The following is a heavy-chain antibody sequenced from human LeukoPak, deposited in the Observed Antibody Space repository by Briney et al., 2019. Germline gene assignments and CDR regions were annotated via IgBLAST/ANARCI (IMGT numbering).Heavy chain of an antibody. CDR3: ARDSRGSGSYYNRWFDP. CDR2: IYHSGST. CDR1: GGSISSGGYS. V-gene: IGHV4-30-2*01. J-gene: IGHJ5*02. D-gene: IGHD3-10*01. Sequence: SETLSLTCAVSGGSISSGGYSWSWIRQPPGKGLEWIGYIYHSGSTYYNPSLKSRVTISVDRSKNQFSLKLSSVTAADTAVYYCARDSRGSGSYYNRWFDPWGQGTLVTVSS.